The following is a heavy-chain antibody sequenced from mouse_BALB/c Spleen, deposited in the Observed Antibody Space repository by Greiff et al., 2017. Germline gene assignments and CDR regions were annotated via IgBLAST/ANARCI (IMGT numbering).Heavy chain of an antibody. V-gene: IGHV1-54*01. CDR1: GYAFTNYL. J-gene: IGHJ4*01. Sequence: QVQLQQSGAELVRPGTSVKVSCKASGYAFTNYLLEWVKQRPGQGLEWIGVINPGSGGTNYNEKFKGKATLTADKSSSTAYMQLSSLTSDDSAVYFCARGYYGTAMDYWGQGTSVTVSS. D-gene: IGHD2-1*01. CDR3: ARGYYGTAMDY. CDR2: INPGSGGT.